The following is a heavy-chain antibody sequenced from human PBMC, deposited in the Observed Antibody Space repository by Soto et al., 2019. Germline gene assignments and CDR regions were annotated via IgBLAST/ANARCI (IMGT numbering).Heavy chain of an antibody. CDR2: IFHSGTT. J-gene: IGHJ3*02. CDR1: GGSIISSNW. Sequence: QVQLQESGPGLVKPSGTLSLTCAVSGGSIISSNWWNWVRQPPGKGLEWIGEIFHSGTTNYSPSLTRRGTISVAESKNQFSLKLTSVTAADTAVYYCARGYGTYYHAFDIWGQGTMVTVSS. V-gene: IGHV4-4*02. CDR3: ARGYGTYYHAFDI. D-gene: IGHD1-26*01.